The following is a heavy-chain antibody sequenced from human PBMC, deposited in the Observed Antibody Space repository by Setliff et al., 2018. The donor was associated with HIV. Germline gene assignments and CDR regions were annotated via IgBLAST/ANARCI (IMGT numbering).Heavy chain of an antibody. J-gene: IGHJ4*02. CDR1: GGSVSNYY. Sequence: SETLSLTCTVSGGSVSNYYWTWIRQSAGKGLEWIGHINTSGGTKYNPSLKSRVTLSVDTFKNQFSLNLDSVTAADTAVYYCARLGAEDFSDYDWVDYWGQGTLVTVSS. CDR2: INTSGGT. D-gene: IGHD5-12*01. V-gene: IGHV4-4*07. CDR3: ARLGAEDFSDYDWVDY.